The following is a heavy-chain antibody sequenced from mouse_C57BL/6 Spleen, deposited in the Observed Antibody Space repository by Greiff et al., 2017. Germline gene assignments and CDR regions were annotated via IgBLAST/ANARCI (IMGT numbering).Heavy chain of an antibody. Sequence: VQLQQPGAELVMPGASVKLSCKASGYTFTSYWMHWVKQRPGQGLEWIGEIDPSDSYTNYNQKFKGKSTLTVDKSSSTAYMQLSSLTAEDSAVYYCARRDTTVVGFDDWGQGTTLTVSS. CDR3: ARRDTTVVGFDD. CDR2: IDPSDSYT. J-gene: IGHJ2*01. V-gene: IGHV1-69*01. CDR1: GYTFTSYW. D-gene: IGHD1-1*01.